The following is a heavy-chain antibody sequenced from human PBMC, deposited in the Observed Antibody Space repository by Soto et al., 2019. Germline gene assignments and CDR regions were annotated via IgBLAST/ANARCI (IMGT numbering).Heavy chain of an antibody. J-gene: IGHJ4*02. CDR3: ARSEERSSFSLYY. D-gene: IGHD6-6*01. CDR2: IYYSGST. CDR1: GCSISSYY. Sequence: SETLSLTCTVSGCSISSYYWSWIRQPPGKGLEWIGYIYYSGSTNYNPSLKSRVTISVDTSKNQFSLKLSSVTAADTAVYYCARSEERSSFSLYYWGQGTLVTVSS. V-gene: IGHV4-59*01.